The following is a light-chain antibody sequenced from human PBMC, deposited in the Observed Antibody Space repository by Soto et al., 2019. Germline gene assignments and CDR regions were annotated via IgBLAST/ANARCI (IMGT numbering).Light chain of an antibody. Sequence: EIVMTQSPATLSVSPGERATLSCRASQSVSSNLAWYQQKPGQAPRLLIDGASIRAPGIPARFSGSGSGTEFTLTISSLQSEDFAVYYCQQYNNWPLWTFGEGEKVDIK. CDR3: QQYNNWPLWT. CDR2: GAS. V-gene: IGKV3-15*01. CDR1: QSVSSN. J-gene: IGKJ1*01.